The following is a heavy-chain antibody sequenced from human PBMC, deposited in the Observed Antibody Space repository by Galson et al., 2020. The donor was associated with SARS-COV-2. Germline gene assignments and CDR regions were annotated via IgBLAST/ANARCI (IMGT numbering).Heavy chain of an antibody. Sequence: GGSLRLSCAASGFTFSRHAMHWVRLAPGKGLEWLAVIASDSTSKYFADSVRGRFTIFRDNSQNTLFLQLNSLSAEDTAVYYCARDGVGSRKYFDYWGQGTLVTVSS. CDR3: ARDGVGSRKYFDY. J-gene: IGHJ4*02. V-gene: IGHV3-30*04. CDR1: GFTFSRHA. D-gene: IGHD1-26*01. CDR2: IASDSTSK.